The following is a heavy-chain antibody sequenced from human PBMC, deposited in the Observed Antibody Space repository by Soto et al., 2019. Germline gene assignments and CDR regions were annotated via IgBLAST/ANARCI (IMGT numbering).Heavy chain of an antibody. Sequence: SETLSLTCTVSGGSISSYYWSLIRQPPGKGLEWIGYIYYSGSTNYNPSLKSRVTISVDTSKNQFSLKLSSVTAADTAVYYCAGGYGDFTLYYFDYWGQGTLVTVSS. D-gene: IGHD4-17*01. CDR3: AGGYGDFTLYYFDY. V-gene: IGHV4-59*01. J-gene: IGHJ4*02. CDR1: GGSISSYY. CDR2: IYYSGST.